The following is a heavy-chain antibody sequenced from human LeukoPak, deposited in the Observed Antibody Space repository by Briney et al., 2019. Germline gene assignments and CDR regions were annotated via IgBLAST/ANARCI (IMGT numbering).Heavy chain of an antibody. Sequence: SSETLSLTCTVSGDSISPYYWSWIRQPPGKGLEWIGYIYYSGSTNYNPSLKSRVTISVDTSKNQFSLKLSSVTAADTAVYYCARRGNSYGYYDYWGQGTLVTVSS. D-gene: IGHD5-18*01. CDR1: GDSISPYY. CDR3: ARRGNSYGYYDY. V-gene: IGHV4-59*08. J-gene: IGHJ4*02. CDR2: IYYSGST.